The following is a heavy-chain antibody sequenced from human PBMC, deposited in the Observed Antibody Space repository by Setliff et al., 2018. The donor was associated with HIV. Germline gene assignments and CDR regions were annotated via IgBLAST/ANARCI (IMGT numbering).Heavy chain of an antibody. CDR3: ARNPRPIAAAGFDLDY. Sequence: GSLRLSCAASGFTFSSYTMNWVRQAPGKGLEWVSSISSSSYYIYYADSVKGRFAISRDNAKNSIHLQMNSLRAEDTAVYYCARNPRPIAAAGFDLDYWGQGTMVTVSS. CDR2: ISSSSYYI. J-gene: IGHJ4*02. CDR1: GFTFSSYT. V-gene: IGHV3-21*06. D-gene: IGHD6-13*01.